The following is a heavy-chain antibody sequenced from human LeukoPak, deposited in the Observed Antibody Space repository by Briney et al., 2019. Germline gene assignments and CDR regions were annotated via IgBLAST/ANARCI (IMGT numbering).Heavy chain of an antibody. Sequence: GGSLRLSCAASGFTFSYYWMSWVRQAPGKGLEWVANIKQDGSEKNYVGSVKGRFIISRDIAKNSLYLQMNSLRAEDTAVYYCARCGSYYGGVPHYWGQGTLVTVSS. D-gene: IGHD1-26*01. CDR2: IKQDGSEK. J-gene: IGHJ4*02. V-gene: IGHV3-7*01. CDR1: GFTFSYYW. CDR3: ARCGSYYGGVPHY.